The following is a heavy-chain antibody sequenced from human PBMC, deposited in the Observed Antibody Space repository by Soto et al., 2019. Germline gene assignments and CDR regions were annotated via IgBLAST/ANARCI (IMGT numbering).Heavy chain of an antibody. CDR3: ARLAYSGYLQT. J-gene: IGHJ1*01. CDR2: IYYSGAT. V-gene: IGHV4-59*08. D-gene: IGHD1-26*01. CDR1: GGSISSYY. Sequence: PSETLSLTCTVSGGSISSYYWSWIRQPPGKGLEWIGYIYYSGATYYNPSLQSRVTISVDTSNNRFSLTLSSLTAADTAVYFCARLAYSGYLQTWGQGSLVTVSS.